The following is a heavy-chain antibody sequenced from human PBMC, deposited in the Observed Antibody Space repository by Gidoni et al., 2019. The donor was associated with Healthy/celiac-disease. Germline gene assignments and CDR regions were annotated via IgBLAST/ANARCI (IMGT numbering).Heavy chain of an antibody. J-gene: IGHJ5*02. V-gene: IGHV1-69*01. D-gene: IGHD2-2*01. CDR2: IIPSVGTA. CDR1: GGTFSSYA. Sequence: QVQLVQSGAGVKKPGSSVKVSCKASGGTFSSYAISWVRQAPGQGLEWMGGIIPSVGTAKYAQKFQGRGTSTADEYTSTADMELSSRRSEDTAVYYCARRGNALNNWFDPWGQGTLVTVSS. CDR3: ARRGNALNNWFDP.